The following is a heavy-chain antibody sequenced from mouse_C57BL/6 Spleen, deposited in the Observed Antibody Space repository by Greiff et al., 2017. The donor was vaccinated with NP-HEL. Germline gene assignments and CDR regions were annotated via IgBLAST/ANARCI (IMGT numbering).Heavy chain of an antibody. D-gene: IGHD3-1*01. J-gene: IGHJ3*01. V-gene: IGHV1-82*01. CDR2: IYPGDGDT. Sequence: QVQLQQSGPELVKPGASVKISCKASGYAFSSSWMNWVKQRPGTGLEWIGRIYPGDGDTNYNGKFKGKATLTADKSSSTAYMQLSSLTSEDSAVYFCARSGVSAYWGQGTLVTVSA. CDR3: ARSGVSAY. CDR1: GYAFSSSW.